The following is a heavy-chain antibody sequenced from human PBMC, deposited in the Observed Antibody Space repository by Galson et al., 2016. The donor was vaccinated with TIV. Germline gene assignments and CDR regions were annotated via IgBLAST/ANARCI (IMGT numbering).Heavy chain of an antibody. V-gene: IGHV1-69*13. Sequence: SVKVSCKASGGVFNSNAFNWVRQAPGQGPEWMGGITPLYPSTNYAQKFQGRLTISADGSTGYMELRSLTSEDTATYHCAQPGYGGDGVAFWGQGTLVIVSS. CDR2: ITPLYPST. CDR3: AQPGYGGDGVAF. J-gene: IGHJ4*02. D-gene: IGHD4-23*01. CDR1: GGVFNSNA.